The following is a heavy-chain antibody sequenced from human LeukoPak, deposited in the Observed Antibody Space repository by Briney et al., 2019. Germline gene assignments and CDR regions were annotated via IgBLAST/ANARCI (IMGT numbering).Heavy chain of an antibody. CDR3: ARHRQQEDAFDI. J-gene: IGHJ3*02. V-gene: IGHV5-51*01. Sequence: GASQKISCKGSGYSFTSYWIGWVRQMPGKGLEWMGIIYPGDSATRYSPSFQGQVPISADNSISTAYLQWSSLKASDTAMYYCARHRQQEDAFDIWVQGTMVTVSS. CDR2: IYPGDSAT. CDR1: GYSFTSYW. D-gene: IGHD6-13*01.